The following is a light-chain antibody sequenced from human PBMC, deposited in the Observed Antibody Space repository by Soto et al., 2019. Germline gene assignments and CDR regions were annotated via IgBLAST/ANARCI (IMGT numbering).Light chain of an antibody. CDR2: EVV. Sequence: QSALTQPASVSGSPGESITILCTGSRSDIGSYNLVSWYQQHPGKAPRLIIYEVVQRPSGVPDRFSGSKSGNTASLTVSGLQAADEADYFCKSYAGSNTYVFGSGTKVTVL. CDR3: KSYAGSNTYV. CDR1: RSDIGSYNL. V-gene: IGLV2-14*02. J-gene: IGLJ1*01.